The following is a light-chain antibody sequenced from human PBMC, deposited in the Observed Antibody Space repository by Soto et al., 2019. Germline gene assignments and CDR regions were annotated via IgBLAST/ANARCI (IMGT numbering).Light chain of an antibody. CDR3: QQHNNLYT. CDR2: DAS. V-gene: IGKV3-11*01. CDR1: QIISSS. J-gene: IGKJ2*01. Sequence: EIVLTQSPATLSLSPGERATLSCRASQIISSSLAWYQQKPGQAPRLLIYDASNRATGIPARFSGGGSGTDFTLTISSLEPEDFAVYYCQQHNNLYTFGQGTKLEIK.